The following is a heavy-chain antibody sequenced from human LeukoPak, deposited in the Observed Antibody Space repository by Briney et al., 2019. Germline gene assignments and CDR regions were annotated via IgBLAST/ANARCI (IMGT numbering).Heavy chain of an antibody. CDR1: GGSFSGYY. Sequence: SETLSLTYAVYGGSFSGYYWSWIRQPPGKGLEWIGEINHSGSTNYNPSLKSRVTISVDTSKNQFSLKLSSVTAADTAVYYCARAGYGVFDYWGQGTLVTVSS. CDR3: ARAGYGVFDY. J-gene: IGHJ4*02. D-gene: IGHD5-12*01. CDR2: INHSGST. V-gene: IGHV4-34*01.